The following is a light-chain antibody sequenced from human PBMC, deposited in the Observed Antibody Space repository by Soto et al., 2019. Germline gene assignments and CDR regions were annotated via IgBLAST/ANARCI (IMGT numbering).Light chain of an antibody. V-gene: IGKV1-5*03. J-gene: IGKJ5*01. Sequence: DIPLTHSPSTLSASLLERXPIXWPASQSISSWLAWYQQKPGKAPKLLIYKASSLKSGVPSRFSGSGSGTDFTLTISSLQPEDFATYYCQQTYSTLITFGQGTRLEIK. CDR2: KAS. CDR3: QQTYSTLIT. CDR1: QSISSW.